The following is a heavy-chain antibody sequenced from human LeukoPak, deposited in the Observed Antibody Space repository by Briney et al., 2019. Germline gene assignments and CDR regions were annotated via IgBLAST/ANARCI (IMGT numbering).Heavy chain of an antibody. V-gene: IGHV4-59*12. CDR1: GGSISSYY. Sequence: SETLSLTCTVSGGSISSYYWSWIRQPPGKGLEWVGYIFYSGSTNYNSSLKSRVTISEDTSKNQFSLKLSSVTAADTAVYYCARGGYSYGPFDYWGQGTLVTVSS. D-gene: IGHD5-18*01. J-gene: IGHJ4*02. CDR2: IFYSGST. CDR3: ARGGYSYGPFDY.